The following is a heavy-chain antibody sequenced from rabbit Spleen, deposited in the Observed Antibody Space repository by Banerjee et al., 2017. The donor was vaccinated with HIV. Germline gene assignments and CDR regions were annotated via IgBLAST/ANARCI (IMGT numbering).Heavy chain of an antibody. CDR2: IDTYTDKG. J-gene: IGHJ4*01. D-gene: IGHD1-1*01. CDR3: ARDLTSVIGWNFNL. Sequence: QSLEESGGDLVKPGASLTLACTASGVSFSSNYYMCWVRQAPGKGLEWIACIDTYTDKGVYATWAKGRFTISRTSSTTVTLQMTSLTAADTATYFCARDLTSVIGWNFNLWGQGTLVTVS. CDR1: GVSFSSNYY. V-gene: IGHV1S40*01.